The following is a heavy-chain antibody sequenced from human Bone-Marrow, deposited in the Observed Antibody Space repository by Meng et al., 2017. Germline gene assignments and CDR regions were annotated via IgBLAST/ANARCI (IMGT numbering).Heavy chain of an antibody. CDR2: ISAYNGNT. Sequence: ASVKVSCKASGYTFTGYYMHWVRQAPGQGLEWMGWISAYNGNTNYAQKLQGRVTMTTDTSTSTAYMELRSLRSDDTAVYYCARGVALEFRTKAYCGGDCYWFYFDYWGQGTLVTVSS. CDR3: ARGVALEFRTKAYCGGDCYWFYFDY. V-gene: IGHV1-18*04. CDR1: GYTFTGYY. J-gene: IGHJ4*02. D-gene: IGHD2-21*02.